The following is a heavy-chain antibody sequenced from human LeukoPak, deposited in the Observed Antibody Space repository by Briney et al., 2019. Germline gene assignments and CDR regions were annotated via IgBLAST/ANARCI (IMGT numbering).Heavy chain of an antibody. Sequence: GGSLRLSCAASGFTFSSYAMSWVRQAPGKGLEWVLAISGSGGSTYYADSVKGRFTISRGNSKNTLYLQMNSLRAEDTAVYYCAKEDLQRTYYYDSSGYYYFDYWGQGTLVTVSS. CDR3: AKEDLQRTYYYDSSGYYYFDY. CDR1: GFTFSSYA. CDR2: ISGSGGST. D-gene: IGHD3-22*01. J-gene: IGHJ4*02. V-gene: IGHV3-23*01.